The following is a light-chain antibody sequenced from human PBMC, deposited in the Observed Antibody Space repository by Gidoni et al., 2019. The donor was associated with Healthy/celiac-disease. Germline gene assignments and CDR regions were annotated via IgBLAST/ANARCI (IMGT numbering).Light chain of an antibody. CDR1: QSISSY. CDR3: QQSYSTLFT. J-gene: IGKJ3*01. V-gene: IGKV1-39*01. Sequence: DIQMTQSPSSLSASVGDRVTIPCRASQSISSYLNWYQQKPGKAPKLLIYAASSLQSGVPSRFSCSGSGTDFTLTISSLQPEDFATYYCQQSYSTLFTFGPGTKVDIK. CDR2: AAS.